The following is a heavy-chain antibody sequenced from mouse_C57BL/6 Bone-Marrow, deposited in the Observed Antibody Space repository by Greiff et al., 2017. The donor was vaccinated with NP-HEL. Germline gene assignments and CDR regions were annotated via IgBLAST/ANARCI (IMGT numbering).Heavy chain of an antibody. CDR2: ISYDGSN. CDR1: GYSITSGYY. J-gene: IGHJ4*01. V-gene: IGHV3-6*01. CDR3: ARVMDY. Sequence: QESGPGLVKPSQSLSLTCSVTGYSITSGYYWNWIRQFPGNKLEWMGYISYDGSNNYNPSLKNRISITRDTSKNQFFLKLNSVTTEDTATYYCARVMDYWGQGTSVTVSS.